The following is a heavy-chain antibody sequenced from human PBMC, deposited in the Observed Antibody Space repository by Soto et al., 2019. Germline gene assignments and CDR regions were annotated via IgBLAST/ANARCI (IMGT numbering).Heavy chain of an antibody. J-gene: IGHJ6*02. CDR2: INPNSGGT. V-gene: IGHV1-2*02. CDR3: ARLSDDCSSTSCNYYYYGMDV. Sequence: ASVKVSCKASGYTFTGYYMHWVRQAPGQGLEWMGWINPNSGGTNYAQKFQGRVTMTRDTSISTAYMELSRLRSDDTAVYYCARLSDDCSSTSCNYYYYGMDVWGQGTTVTVSS. D-gene: IGHD2-2*01. CDR1: GYTFTGYY.